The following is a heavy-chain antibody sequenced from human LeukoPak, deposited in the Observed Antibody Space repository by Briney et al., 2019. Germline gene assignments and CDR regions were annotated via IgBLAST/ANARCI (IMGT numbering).Heavy chain of an antibody. CDR2: IRYDGSNK. J-gene: IGHJ4*02. D-gene: IGHD4-17*01. V-gene: IGHV3-30*02. Sequence: PGGSLRLSCAASGFTFSSYGMHWVRQAPGKGLEWVAFIRYDGSNKYYADSVKGRFTISRDNSKNTLYLQMNSLRAEDTAVYYCAKVATVTTSPWYYLDYWGQGTLVTVSS. CDR3: AKVATVTTSPWYYLDY. CDR1: GFTFSSYG.